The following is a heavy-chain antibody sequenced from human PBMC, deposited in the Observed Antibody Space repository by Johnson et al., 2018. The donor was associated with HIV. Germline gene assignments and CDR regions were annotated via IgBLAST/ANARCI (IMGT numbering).Heavy chain of an antibody. CDR1: GFTFDDYA. Sequence: EVQLVESGGGLVQPGRSLRLSCAASGFTFDDYAMHWVRQAPGKGLEWVANIKQDGSEKYYVDSVKGRFTISRDNAKNSLYLQMNSLRAEDTAVYYCASSSLAWGVDAFDIWGQGTKVTVSS. V-gene: IGHV3-7*01. CDR2: IKQDGSEK. D-gene: IGHD3-10*01. J-gene: IGHJ3*02. CDR3: ASSSLAWGVDAFDI.